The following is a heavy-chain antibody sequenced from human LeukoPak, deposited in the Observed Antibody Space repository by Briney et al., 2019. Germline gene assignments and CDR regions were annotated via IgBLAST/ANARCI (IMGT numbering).Heavy chain of an antibody. CDR3: AKGFEQWLRVIPYYFDH. CDR1: GFTFSSYA. V-gene: IGHV3-23*01. J-gene: IGHJ4*02. Sequence: GGSLRLSCAASGFTFSSYAMSWVRQAPGKGLEWVSATSGSGSSTFYADSVKGRFTISRDNSKSTLYLQMNSLRAEDTAIYYCAKGFEQWLRVIPYYFDHWGQGTLVTVSS. D-gene: IGHD6-19*01. CDR2: TSGSGSST.